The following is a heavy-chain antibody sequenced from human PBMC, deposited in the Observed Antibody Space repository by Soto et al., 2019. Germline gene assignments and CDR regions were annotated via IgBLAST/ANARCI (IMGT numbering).Heavy chain of an antibody. CDR3: AHSAFWFGEPRWGY. D-gene: IGHD3-10*01. CDR2: IYWDDDK. Sequence: QITLKESGPTLVKPTQTLTLTCTFSGFSLSTSGVGVGWIRQPPGKALEWLALIYWDDDKRYSPSLKSRLTRXRXPXXNQVVLTMTNMDPVDTATYYCAHSAFWFGEPRWGYWGQGTLVTVSS. CDR1: GFSLSTSGVG. V-gene: IGHV2-5*02. J-gene: IGHJ4*02.